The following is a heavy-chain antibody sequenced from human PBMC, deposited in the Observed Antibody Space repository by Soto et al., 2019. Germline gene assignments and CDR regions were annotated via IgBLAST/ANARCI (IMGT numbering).Heavy chain of an antibody. CDR3: GRDLRIAAGTDY. J-gene: IGHJ4*02. D-gene: IGHD6-13*01. Sequence: GGSLRLSCAASGFTFSSYEMDWVRQAPGKGLEWVSYISSSGSTIYYADSVKGRFTISRDNAKNSRYLQMNSLTAEGTAVYYCGRDLRIAAGTDYWGQGTLVTVSS. CDR2: ISSSGSTI. V-gene: IGHV3-48*03. CDR1: GFTFSSYE.